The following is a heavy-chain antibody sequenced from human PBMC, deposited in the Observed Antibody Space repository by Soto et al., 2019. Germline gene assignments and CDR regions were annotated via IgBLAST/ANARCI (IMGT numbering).Heavy chain of an antibody. CDR3: ARGSRSGYYAY. D-gene: IGHD3-3*01. V-gene: IGHV4-59*13. J-gene: IGHJ4*02. CDR2: IHDSGST. CDR1: GCSISNYY. Sequence: QVQLQESGPGLVKPSETLSLTCTVSGCSISNYYWTWIRQPPGKGLEWIGYIHDSGSTNYSPSLMSPVTMSLDTAKNRFSLKLASVTAADTAVYFCARGSRSGYYAYWGQGTLVTVSS.